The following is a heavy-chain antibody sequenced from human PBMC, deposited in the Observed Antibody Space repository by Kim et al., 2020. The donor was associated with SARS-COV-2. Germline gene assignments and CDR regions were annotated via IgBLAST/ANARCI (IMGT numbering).Heavy chain of an antibody. D-gene: IGHD3-22*01. J-gene: IGHJ4*02. Sequence: GGSLRLSCVVSGITFGIDAMNWVRQAPGKGLEWVAVTSASGGSAYVADSVEGRFAISRDNSKNTLYLEMKSLRVEDTAVYYCAKSASGYADYFDYWGQGTLVTVSS. V-gene: IGHV3-23*01. CDR1: GITFGIDA. CDR3: AKSASGYADYFDY. CDR2: TSASGGSA.